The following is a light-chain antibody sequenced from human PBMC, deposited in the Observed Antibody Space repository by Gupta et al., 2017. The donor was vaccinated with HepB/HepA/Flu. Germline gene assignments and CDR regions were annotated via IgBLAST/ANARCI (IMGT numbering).Light chain of an antibody. CDR2: DVN. CDR3: CSYAGSKIFVV. J-gene: IGLJ2*01. V-gene: IGLV2-11*01. Sequence: QPALTQPRSVSGSPGQSVTISCGGTSSDVGRYNYVSWYQHRPGKGPKLIIYDVNKWPSGVPGRFSGSKSGNTASLTISGLQAEDEAVYYCCSYAGSKIFVVFGEGTKLTVL. CDR1: SSDVGRYNY.